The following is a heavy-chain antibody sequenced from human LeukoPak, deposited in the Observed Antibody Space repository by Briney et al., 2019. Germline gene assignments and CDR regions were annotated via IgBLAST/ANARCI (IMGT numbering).Heavy chain of an antibody. J-gene: IGHJ5*02. CDR2: IIPILGIA. V-gene: IGHV1-69*04. Sequence: SVKVSCKASGGTFSSYAISWVRQAPGQGLEWMGRIIPILGIANYAQKFQGRVTITADKSTSTAYMELSSLRSEDTAVYYCARDNRDTAKRVMDFDPWGQGTLVTVSS. D-gene: IGHD5-18*01. CDR1: GGTFSSYA. CDR3: ARDNRDTAKRVMDFDP.